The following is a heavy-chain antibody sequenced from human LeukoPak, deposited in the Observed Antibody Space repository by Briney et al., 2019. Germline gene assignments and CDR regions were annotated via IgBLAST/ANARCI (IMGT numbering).Heavy chain of an antibody. V-gene: IGHV1-8*01. Sequence: GASVKVSCKASGYTFTSYDINWVRQATGQGLEWMGWMNPNSGNTGYAQKFQGRVTMTRNTSISTAYMEMSSLRSEDTAMYYCARVYQGFVAAVAATLRYFDYWGQGTLVTVSS. CDR2: MNPNSGNT. J-gene: IGHJ4*02. CDR1: GYTFTSYD. D-gene: IGHD2-15*01. CDR3: ARVYQGFVAAVAATLRYFDY.